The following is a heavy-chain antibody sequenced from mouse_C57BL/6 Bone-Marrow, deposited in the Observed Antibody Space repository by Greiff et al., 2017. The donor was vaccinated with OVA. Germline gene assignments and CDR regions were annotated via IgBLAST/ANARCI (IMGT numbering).Heavy chain of an antibody. CDR1: GYTFTSYG. Sequence: QVQLQQSGAELARPGASVKLSCKASGYTFTSYGISWVKQRTGQGLEWIGEIYPRSGNTYYNEKFKGKATLTADKSSSTAYMKLRSLTSEDSAVYFCGRDGNGNYFDDWGKGTTLTVSS. J-gene: IGHJ2*01. CDR2: IYPRSGNT. D-gene: IGHD2-1*01. V-gene: IGHV1-81*01. CDR3: GRDGNGNYFDD.